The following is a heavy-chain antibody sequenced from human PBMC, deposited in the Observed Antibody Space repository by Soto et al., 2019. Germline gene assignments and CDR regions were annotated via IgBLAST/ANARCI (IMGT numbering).Heavy chain of an antibody. V-gene: IGHV3-9*01. D-gene: IGHD2-15*01. J-gene: IGHJ4*02. CDR2: ISWNSGSI. CDR3: AKDGQGGGYFDY. CDR1: GFTFDDYA. Sequence: GGSLRLSCAASGFTFDDYAMHWVRQAPGKGLEWVSGISWNSGSIGYADPVKGRFTISRDNAKNSLYLQMNSLRAEDTALYYCAKDGQGGGYFDYWGQGTLVTVSS.